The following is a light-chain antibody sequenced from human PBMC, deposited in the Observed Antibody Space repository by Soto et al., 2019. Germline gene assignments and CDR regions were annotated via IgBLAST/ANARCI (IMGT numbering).Light chain of an antibody. Sequence: QSVLTQPPSVSGAPGQRVTISCTGSSSNIGAGYDVHWYQQLPGTAPKLLIYRNSNRPSGVPDRVSGSKSGTSASLAITGLQAEDEADYYCQSYDSSLSGPVFGGGTKLTVL. CDR1: SSNIGAGYD. V-gene: IGLV1-40*01. J-gene: IGLJ3*02. CDR3: QSYDSSLSGPV. CDR2: RNS.